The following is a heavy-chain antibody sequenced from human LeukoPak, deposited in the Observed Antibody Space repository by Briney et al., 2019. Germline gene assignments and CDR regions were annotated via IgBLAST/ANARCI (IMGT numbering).Heavy chain of an antibody. D-gene: IGHD3-3*01. CDR2: IYYSGST. Sequence: PSETLSLSCTVSGGSISSYYWSWIRQPPGKGLEWIAYIYYSGSTNYNPSLKSRVTISVDTSKNQFSLKLSSVTAADTAVYYCARDIGGAIFGVVIANWYFDLWGRGTLVTVSS. CDR1: GGSISSYY. J-gene: IGHJ2*01. CDR3: ARDIGGAIFGVVIANWYFDL. V-gene: IGHV4-59*01.